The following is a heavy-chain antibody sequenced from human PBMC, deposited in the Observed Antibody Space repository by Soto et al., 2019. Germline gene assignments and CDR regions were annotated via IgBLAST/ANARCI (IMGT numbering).Heavy chain of an antibody. Sequence: QVQLVQSGAEVKKPGASVKVSCQASGYTFTDYYMHWVRQAPGQVLEWMGWINPNTGVTNCAQKFQGWVTMTRDTSISTAYMQLSRLRSDDTAVYYCARGPHIVVVTAIPLAYWGQGTLVTVSS. J-gene: IGHJ4*02. CDR1: GYTFTDYY. D-gene: IGHD2-21*02. CDR3: ARGPHIVVVTAIPLAY. V-gene: IGHV1-2*04. CDR2: INPNTGVT.